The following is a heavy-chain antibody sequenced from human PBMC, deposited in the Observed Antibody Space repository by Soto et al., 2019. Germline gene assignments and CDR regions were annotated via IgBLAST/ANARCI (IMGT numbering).Heavy chain of an antibody. J-gene: IGHJ6*02. CDR1: GITVSRNA. Sequence: PGGSLRLSCAAPGITVSRNAMHWVRQAPGKGLEWVAVISYDGSYEDYADSVKGRFTISRDNSNSMLFLQMNSLRLEDTAVYYCARERAGGPPLGHDYYGMTVWGQGTTVTVSS. V-gene: IGHV3-30*03. D-gene: IGHD3-10*01. CDR2: ISYDGSYE. CDR3: ARERAGGPPLGHDYYGMTV.